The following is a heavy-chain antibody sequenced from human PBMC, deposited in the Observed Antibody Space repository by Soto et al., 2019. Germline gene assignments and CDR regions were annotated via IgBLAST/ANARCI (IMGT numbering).Heavy chain of an antibody. CDR2: FDPEDGET. V-gene: IGHV1-24*01. CDR1: GSTLTELS. J-gene: IGHJ4*02. D-gene: IGHD3-9*01. CDR3: ATSYYDILTGYYAYYFDY. Sequence: ASVQVSCQVSGSTLTELSMHWVRQAPGKGLEWMGGFDPEDGETIYVQKFQGRVTMTEDTSTDTAYMELSSLRSEDTAVYYCATSYYDILTGYYAYYFDYWGQGTLVTVSS.